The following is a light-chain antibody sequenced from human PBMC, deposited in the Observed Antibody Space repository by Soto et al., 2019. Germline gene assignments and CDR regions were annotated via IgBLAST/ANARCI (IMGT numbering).Light chain of an antibody. V-gene: IGKV3-20*01. CDR1: QSVSSSY. CDR2: GAS. CDR3: QQDGSAPPWT. J-gene: IGKJ1*01. Sequence: EIVLTQSPGTLSLSPGERATLSCRASQSVSSSYLAWYQQKPGQAPRLLIYGASSRATGIPDRFSGSGSGTDFTLTISRLEPEDLAVYYCQQDGSAPPWTFGQGPKVEIK.